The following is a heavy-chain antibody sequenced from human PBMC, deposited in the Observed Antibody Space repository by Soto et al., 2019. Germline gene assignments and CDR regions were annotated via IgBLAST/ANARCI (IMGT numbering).Heavy chain of an antibody. D-gene: IGHD6-25*01. J-gene: IGHJ6*02. CDR3: ARDTESANGMDV. V-gene: IGHV3-33*08. Sequence: GGSLRLSCAASGFIFSSYGMNWVRQAPGKGLEWVAVIWYDGSNKYYADSVKGRFAISRDNAKNTLCLQMNSLRAEDTAVYYCARDTESANGMDVWGQGTTVTVSS. CDR2: IWYDGSNK. CDR1: GFIFSSYG.